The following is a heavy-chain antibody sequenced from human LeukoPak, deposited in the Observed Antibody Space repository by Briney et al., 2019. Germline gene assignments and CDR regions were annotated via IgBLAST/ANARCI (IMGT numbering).Heavy chain of an antibody. CDR2: IYYSGST. Sequence: PSETLSLTCTVSGGSLSSFYCSWIRQPAGKGMEWVGYIYYSGSTNYNRSLKSRVTISVDPSKDQFSRKLSPVTAANTAVYYCARRRRQWLDNWFDPWGQGTLVTVSS. D-gene: IGHD6-19*01. V-gene: IGHV4-59*08. CDR3: ARRRRQWLDNWFDP. J-gene: IGHJ5*02. CDR1: GGSLSSFY.